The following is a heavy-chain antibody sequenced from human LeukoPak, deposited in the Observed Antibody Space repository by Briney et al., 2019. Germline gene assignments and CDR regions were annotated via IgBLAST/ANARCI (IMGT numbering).Heavy chain of an antibody. V-gene: IGHV1-2*06. CDR1: GYTFTSYD. J-gene: IGHJ4*02. Sequence: AASVKVSCKASGYTFTSYDINWVRQATGQGLEWMGQIHSNSGGEKYAQKFQGRVTVLRDTSINTIYMELTSLTSDDTAVYYCAREPYSSSSDRHGRTFDYWGQGTLVTVSS. D-gene: IGHD6-6*01. CDR2: IHSNSGGE. CDR3: AREPYSSSSDRHGRTFDY.